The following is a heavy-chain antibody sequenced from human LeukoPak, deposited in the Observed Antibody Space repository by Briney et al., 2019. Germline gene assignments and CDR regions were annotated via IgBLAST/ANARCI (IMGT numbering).Heavy chain of an antibody. Sequence: ASVKVSCKASGYTFTSYDINWVRQATGQGLEWMGWMNPNSGNTGYAQKFQGRVTMTRNTSISTAYVELSSLRSEDTAVYYCARLTYSSGWYEDYWGQGTLVTVSS. V-gene: IGHV1-8*01. CDR3: ARLTYSSGWYEDY. CDR2: MNPNSGNT. J-gene: IGHJ4*02. CDR1: GYTFTSYD. D-gene: IGHD6-19*01.